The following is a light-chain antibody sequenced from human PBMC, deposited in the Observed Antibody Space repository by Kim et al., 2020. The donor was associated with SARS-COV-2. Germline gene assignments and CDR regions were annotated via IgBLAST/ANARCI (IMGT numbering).Light chain of an antibody. Sequence: SSELTQDPAVSVALGQTVRITCQGDSLRSYYASWYQQKPGQAPVLVIYGKNNRPSGIPDRFSGSSSGNTASLTITGAQAEDEADYYCNSRESSFYVFGTG. CDR3: NSRESSFYV. CDR1: SLRSYY. J-gene: IGLJ1*01. CDR2: GKN. V-gene: IGLV3-19*01.